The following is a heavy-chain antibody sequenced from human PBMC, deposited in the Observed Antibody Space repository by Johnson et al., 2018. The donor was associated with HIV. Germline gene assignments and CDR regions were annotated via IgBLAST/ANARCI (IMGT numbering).Heavy chain of an antibody. Sequence: VQLVESGGGLVQPGGSLRLSCAASGFTFSSYWMGWVRQAPGKGLEWVATIKQDGSEKYYVDSLKGRFTISRDNAKNSLYLQMNSLRAEDTAVYYCATFGGGSFHAFDIWGQGTMVTVAS. D-gene: IGHD1-26*01. V-gene: IGHV3-7*05. J-gene: IGHJ3*02. CDR3: ATFGGGSFHAFDI. CDR2: IKQDGSEK. CDR1: GFTFSSYW.